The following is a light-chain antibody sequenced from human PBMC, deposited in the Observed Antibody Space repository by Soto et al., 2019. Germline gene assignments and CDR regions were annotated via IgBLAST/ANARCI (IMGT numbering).Light chain of an antibody. J-gene: IGLJ1*01. CDR1: SSDIGSYNY. CDR3: TSYTGSSTPYV. Sequence: HCVLNKAASVYGVAGEWITISCNGTSSDIGSYNYVSWYQQPPGKAPKLMIYDVSNRPSGVSNRLSCSKSGHTGYLNNSGLQAENEADYYCTSYTGSSTPYVSGAVTKVPVL. V-gene: IGLV2-14*01. CDR2: DVS.